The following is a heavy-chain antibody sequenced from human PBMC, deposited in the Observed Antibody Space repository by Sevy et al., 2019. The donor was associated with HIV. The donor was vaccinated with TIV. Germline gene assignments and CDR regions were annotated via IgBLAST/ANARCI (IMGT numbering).Heavy chain of an antibody. Sequence: SETLSLTCTVSGGSISSYYWSWIRQPAGKGLEWIWRIYTSGSTNYNPSLKSRVTMSVDTSKNQFSLKLSSVTAADTAVYYCARDLLYSTKPSNNWFDPWGQGTLVTVSS. CDR3: ARDLLYSTKPSNNWFDP. CDR1: GGSISSYY. V-gene: IGHV4-4*07. CDR2: IYTSGST. J-gene: IGHJ5*02. D-gene: IGHD4-4*01.